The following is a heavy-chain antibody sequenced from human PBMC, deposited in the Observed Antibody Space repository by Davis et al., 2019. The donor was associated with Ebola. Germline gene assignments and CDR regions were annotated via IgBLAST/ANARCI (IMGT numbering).Heavy chain of an antibody. V-gene: IGHV4-39*01. J-gene: IGHJ4*02. Sequence: WIRQPPGKGLEWIGSIYYSGSTYYNPSLKSRVTISVDTSKNQFSLKLSSVTAADTAVYYCARRETAIFPFDYWGQGTLVTVSS. CDR3: ARRETAIFPFDY. CDR2: IYYSGST. D-gene: IGHD2-21*01.